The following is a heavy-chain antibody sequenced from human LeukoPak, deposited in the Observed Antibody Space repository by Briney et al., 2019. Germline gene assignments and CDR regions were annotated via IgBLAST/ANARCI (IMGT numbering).Heavy chain of an antibody. Sequence: PGGSLRLSCAASGFTFSSYWMSWVRQARGKGLEWVANIRQDGSEKYYVDSVKGRFTISRDNAKNSLYLQMNSLRAEDTAVYYCARPQLENDFDYWGQGTLVTVSS. V-gene: IGHV3-7*01. D-gene: IGHD1-1*01. CDR1: GFTFSSYW. CDR3: ARPQLENDFDY. CDR2: IRQDGSEK. J-gene: IGHJ4*02.